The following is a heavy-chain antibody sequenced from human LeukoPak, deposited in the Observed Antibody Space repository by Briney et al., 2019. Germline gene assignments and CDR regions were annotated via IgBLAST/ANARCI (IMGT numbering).Heavy chain of an antibody. CDR2: INHSGST. Sequence: PSETLSLTCAVYGGSFSGYYWSWIRQPPGKGLEWIGEINHSGSTNYNPSLKSRVTISVDTSKNQFSLKLSSVTAADTAVYYCSRSATETKLDYWGQGTLVTVSS. D-gene: IGHD6-25*01. CDR1: GGSFSGYY. CDR3: SRSATETKLDY. V-gene: IGHV4-34*01. J-gene: IGHJ4*02.